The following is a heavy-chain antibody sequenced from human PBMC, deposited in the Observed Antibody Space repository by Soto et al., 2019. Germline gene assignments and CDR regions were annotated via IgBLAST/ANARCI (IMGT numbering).Heavy chain of an antibody. J-gene: IGHJ5*02. CDR1: GGSISSGGYY. D-gene: IGHD2-2*01. CDR3: ARCSLVVVPAPGFDP. V-gene: IGHV4-31*03. Sequence: QVQLQESGPGLVKPSETLSLTCTVSGGSISSGGYYWSWIRQHPGKGLEWIGYIYYSGTTYYNPSLKSRVTISVETSKNQFSLKLGSVSAADTALYYCARCSLVVVPAPGFDPWGRGTLVTVSS. CDR2: IYYSGTT.